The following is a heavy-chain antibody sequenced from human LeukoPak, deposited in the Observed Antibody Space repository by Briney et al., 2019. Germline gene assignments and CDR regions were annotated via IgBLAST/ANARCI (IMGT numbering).Heavy chain of an antibody. CDR2: ISGSGGST. CDR3: AKGYCSSTSCPPGT. V-gene: IGHV3-23*01. J-gene: IGHJ4*02. Sequence: GGSLRLSFAASGFTFSSYAMSWVRQAPGKGLEWVSAISGSGGSTYYADSVKGRFTISRDNSKNTLYLQMNSLRAEDTAVYYCAKGYCSSTSCPPGTWGQGTLVTVSS. CDR1: GFTFSSYA. D-gene: IGHD2-2*01.